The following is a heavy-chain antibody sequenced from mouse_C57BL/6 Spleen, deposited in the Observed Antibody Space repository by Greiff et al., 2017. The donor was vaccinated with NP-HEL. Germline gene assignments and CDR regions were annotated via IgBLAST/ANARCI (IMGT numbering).Heavy chain of an antibody. CDR2: IYPRDGST. Sequence: VQLQQSGPELVKPGASVKLSCKASGYTFTSYDINWVKQRPGQGLEWIGWIYPRDGSTKYNEKFKGKATLTVDTSSSTAYMELHSLTSEDSAVYFCARDYYGSSDYYAMDYWGQGTSVTVSS. V-gene: IGHV1-85*01. J-gene: IGHJ4*01. D-gene: IGHD1-1*01. CDR1: GYTFTSYD. CDR3: ARDYYGSSDYYAMDY.